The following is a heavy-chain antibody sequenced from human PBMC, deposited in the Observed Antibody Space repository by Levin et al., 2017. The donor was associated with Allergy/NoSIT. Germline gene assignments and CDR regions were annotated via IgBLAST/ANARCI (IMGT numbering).Heavy chain of an antibody. Sequence: GESLKISCAASGFTFSNYAMCWVRQAPGKGLEWVSSISGSGGRTIYADSVKGRFTISRDNSKNTLYLQMNSLRAEDTAVYYCAKDGEGDHPGYSYAYWGQGTLVTVSS. CDR1: GFTFSNYA. D-gene: IGHD5-18*01. J-gene: IGHJ4*02. CDR3: AKDGEGDHPGYSYAY. V-gene: IGHV3-23*01. CDR2: ISGSGGRT.